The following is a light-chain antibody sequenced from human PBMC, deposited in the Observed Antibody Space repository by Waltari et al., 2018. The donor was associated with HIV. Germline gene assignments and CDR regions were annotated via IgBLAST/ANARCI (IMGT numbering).Light chain of an antibody. CDR2: GNS. V-gene: IGLV1-40*01. CDR1: SSNIGAGYD. CDR3: QSYDSSLSGGV. Sequence: QSVLTQPPSVSGAPGQRVTISCTGSSSNIGAGYDVHWYQQLPVTAPKLLIYGNSKRPSGVPDRFAGPKSGTSASLAITGLQAEDEADYYCQSYDSSLSGGVFGGGTKLTVL. J-gene: IGLJ3*02.